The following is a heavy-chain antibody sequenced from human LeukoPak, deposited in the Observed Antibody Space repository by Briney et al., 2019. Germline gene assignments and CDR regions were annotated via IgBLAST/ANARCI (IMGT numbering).Heavy chain of an antibody. CDR1: GFTFRGYW. V-gene: IGHV3-7*01. CDR3: TKDLQGDYKYHMDV. CDR2: INQHGGQK. D-gene: IGHD1-26*01. J-gene: IGHJ6*03. Sequence: GGSLRLSCAPSGFTFRGYWMSWVRQAPGKRLEWVANINQHGGQKFYVDSVKGRFTISGDNAENSLYLQMNSLRAEDTAVYYCTKDLQGDYKYHMDVWGKGTSVTVSS.